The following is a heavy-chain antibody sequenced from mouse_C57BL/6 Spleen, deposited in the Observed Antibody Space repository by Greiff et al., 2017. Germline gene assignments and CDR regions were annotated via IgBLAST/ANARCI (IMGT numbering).Heavy chain of an antibody. V-gene: IGHV3-6*01. D-gene: IGHD1-1*01. CDR1: GYSITSGYY. Sequence: DVKLQESGPGLVKPSQSLSLTCSVTGYSITSGYYWNWIRQFPGNKLEWMGYISYDGSNNYNPSLKNRISITRDPSKNQFFLKLNSVTTEDTATYYCARDYYGSSYAMDYWGQGTSVTVSS. CDR2: ISYDGSN. J-gene: IGHJ4*01. CDR3: ARDYYGSSYAMDY.